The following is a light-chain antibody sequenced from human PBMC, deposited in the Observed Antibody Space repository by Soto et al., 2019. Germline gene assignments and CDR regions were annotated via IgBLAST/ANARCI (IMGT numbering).Light chain of an antibody. V-gene: IGKV1-27*01. CDR1: QHISSY. CDR2: GAS. CDR3: QVYNNGPPG. J-gene: IGKJ5*01. Sequence: DIQMTQSPSSLSASVGARVTITCQANQHISSYLNWYQQKPGKAPKLLIYGASTLQSRGPSRFSGGGSGTEFTLTISGLQIEDLATYYCQVYNNGPPGFGQGTRLEIK.